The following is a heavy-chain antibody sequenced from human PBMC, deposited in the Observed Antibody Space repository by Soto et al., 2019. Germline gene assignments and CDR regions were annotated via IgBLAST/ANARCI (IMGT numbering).Heavy chain of an antibody. CDR3: ARDIYRGRGSPYY. D-gene: IGHD3-16*01. CDR1: GFPFSSYT. J-gene: IGHJ4*02. Sequence: EVQLVESGGGLVKPGGSLRLSCAASGFPFSSYTMNWVRQAPGKGLEWVSAITSTSSNIYYADSVTGRFTISRDNAKNALYLQMNSLRVEDTAVYYCARDIYRGRGSPYYWGQGILVTVSS. V-gene: IGHV3-21*02. CDR2: ITSTSSNI.